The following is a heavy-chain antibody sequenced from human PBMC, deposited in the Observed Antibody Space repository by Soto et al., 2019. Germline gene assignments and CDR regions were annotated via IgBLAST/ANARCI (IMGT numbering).Heavy chain of an antibody. J-gene: IGHJ5*02. V-gene: IGHV4-31*03. Sequence: QVQLQESGPGLVKPSQTLSLTCTVSGGSISSGGYYWIWIRQHPGKGLEWIGYIYYSGRTYYNPSLKSGATISLDTSKTPCSPMLSSVTAADTAVYYCARSISPWGQGTLVTVSS. D-gene: IGHD3-3*01. CDR1: GGSISSGGYY. CDR2: IYYSGRT. CDR3: ARSISP.